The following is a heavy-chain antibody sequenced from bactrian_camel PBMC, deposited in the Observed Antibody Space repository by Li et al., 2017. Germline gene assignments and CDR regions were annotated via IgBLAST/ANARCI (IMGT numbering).Heavy chain of an antibody. CDR1: GFTSTSYT. J-gene: IGHJ4*01. D-gene: IGHD1*01. Sequence: DVQLVESGGGSVQAGGSLRLSCAASGFTSTSYTMGWFRQAPGKERDGRLGVAAINTGGGSIYYANSVKGRFTLSKDSANATIYLEMNSLRPEDTGMYVCAGDRYYCGLSPVGYDDNYGGQGTQVTVS. CDR2: INTGGGSI. V-gene: IGHV3S31*01. CDR3: AGDRYYCGLSPVGYDDNY.